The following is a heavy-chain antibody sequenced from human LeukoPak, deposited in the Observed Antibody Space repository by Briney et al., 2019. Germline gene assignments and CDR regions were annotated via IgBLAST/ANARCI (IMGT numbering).Heavy chain of an antibody. J-gene: IGHJ5*02. CDR3: ARDQYFDP. V-gene: IGHV4-34*01. CDR1: GGSFSGYY. Sequence: SETLSLTCAVYGGSFSGYYWSWIRQPPGKGLEWIGEINHSGSTNYNPSLKSRVTISVDTSKNQFSLKLGSVTAADTAVYYCARDQYFDPWGQGTLVTVSS. CDR2: INHSGST.